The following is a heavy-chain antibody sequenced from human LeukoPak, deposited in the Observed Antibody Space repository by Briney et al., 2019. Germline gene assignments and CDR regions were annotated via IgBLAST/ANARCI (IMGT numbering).Heavy chain of an antibody. CDR2: IYYSGST. V-gene: IGHV4-59*01. CDR3: ARILGGNLDY. Sequence: SETLSLTCTVSGGSISSYYWSWLRQPPGKGLEWIGYIYYSGSTNYNPSLKSRVTISVDTSKNQFSLKLSSVTAADTAVYYCARILGGNLDYWGQGTLVTVSS. CDR1: GGSISSYY. J-gene: IGHJ4*02. D-gene: IGHD4-23*01.